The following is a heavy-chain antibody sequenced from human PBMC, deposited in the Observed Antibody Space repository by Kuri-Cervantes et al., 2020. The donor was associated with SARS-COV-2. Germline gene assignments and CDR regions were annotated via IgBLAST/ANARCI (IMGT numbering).Heavy chain of an antibody. CDR3: ARGRFRDY. Sequence: GESLKISCAASGFTFSSYWMSWVRQAPGKGLKWVANIKQDGSEKYYVDSVKGRFTISRDNAKNSLYLQMNSLRAEDTAVYYCARGRFRDYWGQGTLVTVSS. CDR2: IKQDGSEK. CDR1: GFTFSSYW. J-gene: IGHJ4*02. V-gene: IGHV3-7*01. D-gene: IGHD2-21*01.